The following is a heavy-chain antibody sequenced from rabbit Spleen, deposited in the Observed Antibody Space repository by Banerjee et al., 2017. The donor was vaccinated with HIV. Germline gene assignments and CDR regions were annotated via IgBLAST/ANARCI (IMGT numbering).Heavy chain of an antibody. CDR2: IEPIFGNT. CDR3: LRDRADIGGDYGPYYFDF. Sequence: QEQLVESGGGLVQPGGSLKLSCKASGFDFSNYGVSWVRQAPGKGLEWIGYIEPIFGNTYYANWLNGRFTISSHNAQNTLYLQLSSLTAADTATYFCLRDRADIGGDYGPYYFDFWGPGTLVTVS. D-gene: IGHD2-1*01. J-gene: IGHJ4*01. V-gene: IGHV1S47*01. CDR1: GFDFSNYG.